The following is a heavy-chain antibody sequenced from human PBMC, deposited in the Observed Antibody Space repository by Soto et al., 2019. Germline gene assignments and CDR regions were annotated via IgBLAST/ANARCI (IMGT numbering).Heavy chain of an antibody. V-gene: IGHV4-4*02. J-gene: IGHJ6*04. Sequence: SETLSLTCAVSGGSLSSSNWWSWVRQPPGRELEWIGEIYHSGSTNYNPSLKSRVTISVDKSKNQFSLKLSSVTAADTAVYYCARDFIAAAGTVYYYGMDVWGKGTTVTV. CDR2: IYHSGST. CDR3: ARDFIAAAGTVYYYGMDV. D-gene: IGHD6-13*01. CDR1: GGSLSSSNW.